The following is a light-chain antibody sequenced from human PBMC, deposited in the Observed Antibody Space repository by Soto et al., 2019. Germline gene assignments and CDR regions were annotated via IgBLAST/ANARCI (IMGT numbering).Light chain of an antibody. CDR3: QQYIDWPPGT. V-gene: IGKV3-15*01. CDR2: DTS. Sequence: EIVVTQSPATLSVSPRERVTLSCRASQSVSSSLAWYQQRPGQAPRLLIYDTSTRAAGISARFSGSGSGTEFTLTISSLQSEDFAVYYCQQYIDWPPGTFGQGTKVDIK. J-gene: IGKJ1*01. CDR1: QSVSSS.